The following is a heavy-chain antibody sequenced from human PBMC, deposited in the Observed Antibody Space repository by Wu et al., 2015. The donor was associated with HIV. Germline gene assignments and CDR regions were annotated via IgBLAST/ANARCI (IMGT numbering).Heavy chain of an antibody. D-gene: IGHD6-19*01. CDR1: GDNFVSYT. J-gene: IGHJ4*02. Sequence: QAQLVQSGAEVKKPGSSVRISCKASGDNFVSYTISWVRLAPGQGLEWLGGITPIFRTTHYAQKFQGRVTITTDESTSTAYMSLSSLRSEDTAVYYCASPRSPGFSSAWPTYFDYWGQGTLGHRLL. CDR3: ASPRSPGFSSAWPTYFDY. CDR2: ITPIFRTT. V-gene: IGHV1-69*05.